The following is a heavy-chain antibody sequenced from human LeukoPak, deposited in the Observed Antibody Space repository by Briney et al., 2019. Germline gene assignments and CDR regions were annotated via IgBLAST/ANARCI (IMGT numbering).Heavy chain of an antibody. D-gene: IGHD4-11*01. CDR1: GFTFSDYY. CDR3: ARGFYDYSNNWFDP. V-gene: IGHV3-11*01. Sequence: GGSLRLSCAASGFTFSDYYMSWIRQAPGKGLEWVSYISSSGSTIYYADSVKGRFTISRDNAKNSLYLQMNSLRAEDTAVYYCARGFYDYSNNWFDPWGQGTLVTVFS. CDR2: ISSSGSTI. J-gene: IGHJ5*02.